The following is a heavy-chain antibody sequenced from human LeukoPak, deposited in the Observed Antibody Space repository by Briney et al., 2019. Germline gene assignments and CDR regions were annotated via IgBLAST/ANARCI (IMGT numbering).Heavy chain of an antibody. V-gene: IGHV3-30-3*01. CDR3: ARNYDIVTGYLDY. D-gene: IGHD3-9*01. J-gene: IGHJ4*02. CDR2: ISYDGIIK. CDR1: GFAFSSYA. Sequence: GGSLRLSCALSGFAFSSYAMHWVRQAPGKGREWVAVISYDGIIKYYAHSVKGRFTTSRDNSKNTLSLQMNAVRAEHTAVYYCARNYDIVTGYLDYWGQGTLVTVSS.